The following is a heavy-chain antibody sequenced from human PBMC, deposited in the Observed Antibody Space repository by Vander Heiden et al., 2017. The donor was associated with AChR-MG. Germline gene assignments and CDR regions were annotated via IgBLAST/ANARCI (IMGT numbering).Heavy chain of an antibody. CDR1: GCHFDGSA. V-gene: IGHV3-9*01. CDR2: ISWNSGSI. J-gene: IGHJ6*02. Sequence: EVQLVESGGGLVQPGRSLRLSCSAPGCHFDGSAMPGVRQAPGKGLEWVSGISWNSGSIGYADSVKGRFTISRDNAKNSLYLQMNSLRAEDTALYYCASSFARSSSWYSGYYYGMDVWGQGTTVTVSS. D-gene: IGHD6-13*01. CDR3: ASSFARSSSWYSGYYYGMDV.